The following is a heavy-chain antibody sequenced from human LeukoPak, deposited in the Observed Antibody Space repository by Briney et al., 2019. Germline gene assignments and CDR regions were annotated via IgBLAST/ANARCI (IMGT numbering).Heavy chain of an antibody. J-gene: IGHJ4*02. Sequence: LRLSSAALAFGFPYAGMDSAGPASGNGLGWAAFTSRAGNNKYSPDSVEGRFTISRDNSKNTLYLQMNSLRPNDTAMYYCAKDLDYYFDYWGQGTLVTVSS. CDR3: AKDLDYYFDY. CDR2: TSRAGNNK. CDR1: AFGFPYAG. D-gene: IGHD3-9*01. V-gene: IGHV3-30*18.